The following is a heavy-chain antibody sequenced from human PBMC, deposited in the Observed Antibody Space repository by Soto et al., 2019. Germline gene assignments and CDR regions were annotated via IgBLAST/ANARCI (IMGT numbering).Heavy chain of an antibody. CDR3: ARCTYDVLTGYNSRAFDV. Sequence: LKISCKGSGYRFNNYWIVWVRQMPGKGLEWMGIIYPDDSDTRYSPPFQGQVTISADKSINTAYLQWTSLTASDTAMYYCARCTYDVLTGYNSRAFDVWGQGTMVTVSS. D-gene: IGHD3-9*01. V-gene: IGHV5-51*01. J-gene: IGHJ3*01. CDR2: IYPDDSDT. CDR1: GYRFNNYW.